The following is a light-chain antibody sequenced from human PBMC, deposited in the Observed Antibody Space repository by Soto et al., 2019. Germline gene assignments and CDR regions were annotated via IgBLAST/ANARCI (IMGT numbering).Light chain of an antibody. Sequence: EIVLTQSPGTLSLSPGERATLSCRASQSVSDMYLAWYQQKPGQAPRLLIYASNRATGIPDRFSGSGSVTDFTLTISRLEPEYFAVYYCQHYGTSALFGPGTKVDIK. CDR3: QHYGTSAL. J-gene: IGKJ3*01. CDR2: AS. V-gene: IGKV3-20*01. CDR1: QSVSDMY.